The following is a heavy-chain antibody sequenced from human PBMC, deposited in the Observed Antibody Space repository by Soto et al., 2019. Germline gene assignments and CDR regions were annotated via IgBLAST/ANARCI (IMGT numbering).Heavy chain of an antibody. D-gene: IGHD6-6*01. V-gene: IGHV6-1*01. CDR2: TYYRSKWYN. Sequence: SQTLSLTCAISGDSVSSNSAAWNWIRQSPSRGLEWLGRTYYRSKWYNDYAVSVKSRITINPDTSKNQFSLQLNSVTPEDTAVYYCARGTSRLIAARPPRHYFDYWGQGTLVTVSS. J-gene: IGHJ4*02. CDR3: ARGTSRLIAARPPRHYFDY. CDR1: GDSVSSNSAA.